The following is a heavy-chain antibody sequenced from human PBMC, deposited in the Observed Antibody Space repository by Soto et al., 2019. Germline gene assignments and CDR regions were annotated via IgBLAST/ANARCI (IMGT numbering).Heavy chain of an antibody. D-gene: IGHD3-3*01. J-gene: IGHJ3*02. V-gene: IGHV3-15*01. CDR3: TTVSSQNYDFWSGYYAFDI. Sequence: ETLSLTCAASGFTFSNAWMSWVRQAPGKGPEWVGRIKSKTDGGTTDYAAPVKGRFTISRDDSKNTLYLQMNSLKTEDTAVYYCTTVSSQNYDFWSGYYAFDIWGQGTMVTVSS. CDR1: GFTFSNAW. CDR2: IKSKTDGGTT.